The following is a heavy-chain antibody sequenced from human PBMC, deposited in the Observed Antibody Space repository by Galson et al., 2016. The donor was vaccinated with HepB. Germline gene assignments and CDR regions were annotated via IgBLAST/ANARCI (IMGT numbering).Heavy chain of an antibody. Sequence: SLRLSCASSGFSFTTYALHWVRQAPGKALEWVALISFDEYTKYYAASVKGRFTLSRDTSKNTIYLQMNNLGVGDTAVYYCAISDVSPHWGQGTLVAVSS. D-gene: IGHD2/OR15-2a*01. CDR2: ISFDEYTK. CDR1: GFSFTTYA. CDR3: AISDVSPH. J-gene: IGHJ4*02. V-gene: IGHV3-30-3*01.